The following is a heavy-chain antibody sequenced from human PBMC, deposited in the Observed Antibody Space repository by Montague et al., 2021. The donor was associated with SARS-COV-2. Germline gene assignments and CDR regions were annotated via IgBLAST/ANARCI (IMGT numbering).Heavy chain of an antibody. CDR1: GGSITSGSFY. CDR3: ARHYRGGYYGLGSYFPDF. V-gene: IGHV4-39*01. Sequence: SQTLSLTCTVSGGSITSGSFYWGWVRQPPGKGLEWIGNIYYSGTTYYNPSLKSRVTISVDTSKNQFFLKLSSVTAADSAIYYCARHYRGGYYGLGSYFPDFWGQGTLITVPS. J-gene: IGHJ4*02. D-gene: IGHD3-10*01. CDR2: IYYSGTT.